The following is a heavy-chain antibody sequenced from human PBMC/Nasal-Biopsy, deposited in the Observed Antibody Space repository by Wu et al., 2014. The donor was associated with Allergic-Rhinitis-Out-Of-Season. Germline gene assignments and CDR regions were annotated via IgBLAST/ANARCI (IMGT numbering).Heavy chain of an antibody. CDR1: GGSISSGDYY. V-gene: IGHV4-30-4*01. CDR2: IYYSGST. D-gene: IGHD3-22*01. J-gene: IGHJ3*02. Sequence: TLSLTCTVSGGSISSGDYYWSWIRQPPGKGLEWIGYIYYSGSTYYNPSLKSRVTISVDTSKNQFSLKLSSVTAADTAVYYCARHGSGSNAFDIWGQGTMVTVSS. CDR3: ARHGSGSNAFDI.